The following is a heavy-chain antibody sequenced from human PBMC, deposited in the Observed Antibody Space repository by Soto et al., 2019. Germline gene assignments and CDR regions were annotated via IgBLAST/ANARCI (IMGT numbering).Heavy chain of an antibody. CDR1: GFTFDDYA. Sequence: EVQLVESGGGLVQPGRSLRLSCAASGFTFDDYAMHWVRQAPGKGLEWVSGMSWNSGSMGYADSVKGRFTISRDNAKNSLYLQMNSLRAEDTALYYCAKAGGTGYSGYEDLDYWGQGTLVTVSS. V-gene: IGHV3-9*01. D-gene: IGHD5-12*01. J-gene: IGHJ4*02. CDR3: AKAGGTGYSGYEDLDY. CDR2: MSWNSGSM.